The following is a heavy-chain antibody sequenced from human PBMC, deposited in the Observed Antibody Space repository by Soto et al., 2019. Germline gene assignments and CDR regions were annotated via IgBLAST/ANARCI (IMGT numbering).Heavy chain of an antibody. V-gene: IGHV3-7*01. CDR1: GFTFSSYW. CDR2: IKQDGSEK. D-gene: IGHD3-10*01. CDR3: AMKTRGRSPPADY. J-gene: IGHJ4*02. Sequence: GGSLRLSCAASGFTFSSYWMSWVRQAPGKGLEWVANIKQDGSEKYYVDSVKGRFTISRDNAKNSLYLQMNSLRAEDTAVYYCAMKTRGRSPPADYWGQGTLLTVST.